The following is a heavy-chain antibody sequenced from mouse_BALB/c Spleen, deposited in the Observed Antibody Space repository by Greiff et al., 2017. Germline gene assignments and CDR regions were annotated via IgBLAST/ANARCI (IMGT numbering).Heavy chain of an antibody. D-gene: IGHD1-1*01. CDR3: ARLHYYGRRGARDY. CDR2: ISSGGSYT. V-gene: IGHV5-9-4*01. CDR1: GFTFSSYA. J-gene: IGHJ4*01. Sequence: EVHLVESGGGLVKPGGSLKLSCAASGFTFSSYAMSWVRQSPEKRLEWVAEISSGGSYTYYPDTVTGRFTISRDNAKNTLYLEMSSLSSEDTAMYYCARLHYYGRRGARDYGGQGTSDTVSS.